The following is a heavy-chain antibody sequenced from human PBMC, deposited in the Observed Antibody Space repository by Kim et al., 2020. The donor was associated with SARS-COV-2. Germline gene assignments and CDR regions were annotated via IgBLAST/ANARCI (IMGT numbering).Heavy chain of an antibody. CDR1: GFTFSGYW. D-gene: IGHD3-10*01. CDR3: AKVDTSGSPTAIFDC. V-gene: IGHV3-74*01. CDR2: INADGTST. Sequence: GGSLRLSCEASGFTFSGYWMHWVRQAPGKGLVWVSRINADGTSTIYADSVKGRFTISRDNAKKTLYLQMNSLRADDTAVYYCAKVDTSGSPTAIFDCWGQGTLVTVSS. J-gene: IGHJ4*02.